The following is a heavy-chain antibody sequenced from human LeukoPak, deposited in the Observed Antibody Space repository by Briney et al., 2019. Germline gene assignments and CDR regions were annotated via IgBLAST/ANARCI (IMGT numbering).Heavy chain of an antibody. D-gene: IGHD3-10*01. J-gene: IGHJ4*02. CDR3: ASTRGELLDY. CDR2: IYYSGST. Sequence: SSETLSLTCTVSGVSISSGGYYWRWLRQHPGKGLEWIGYIYYSGSTYYNPSLKSRVTISVDTSKNQFSLKLSSVTAADTAVYYCASTRGELLDYWGQGTLVTVSS. V-gene: IGHV4-31*03. CDR1: GVSISSGGYY.